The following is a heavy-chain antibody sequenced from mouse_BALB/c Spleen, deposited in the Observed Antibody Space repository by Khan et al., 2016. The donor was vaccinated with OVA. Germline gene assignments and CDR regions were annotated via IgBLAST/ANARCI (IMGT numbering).Heavy chain of an antibody. Sequence: VQLQQSGGDLVRPGASVKLSCKTSGYIFTSYWIHWVKQWSGQGLEWIARIYPGTGSIYYNENFKDKATLTADISSSTAYMQLGSLKSEDSAIYLCARRSGFGNNFDYWGQGTLVTVSA. J-gene: IGHJ3*01. CDR2: IYPGTGSI. CDR1: GYIFTSYW. V-gene: IGHV1S132*01. D-gene: IGHD2-1*01. CDR3: ARRSGFGNNFDY.